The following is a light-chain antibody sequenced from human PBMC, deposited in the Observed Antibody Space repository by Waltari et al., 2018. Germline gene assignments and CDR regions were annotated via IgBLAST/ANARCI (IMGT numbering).Light chain of an antibody. CDR3: QQRSVWPIT. J-gene: IGKJ5*01. CDR1: QSVRSY. Sequence: EIVLAQSPATLSLSPGERATLSCRASQSVRSYLAWYQQKPGQAPRLLIYDTSLRATDIPGRCSGSGSGTDFTLSISDLEPDDSAVYYCQQRSVWPITFGQGTRLEIK. CDR2: DTS. V-gene: IGKV3-11*01.